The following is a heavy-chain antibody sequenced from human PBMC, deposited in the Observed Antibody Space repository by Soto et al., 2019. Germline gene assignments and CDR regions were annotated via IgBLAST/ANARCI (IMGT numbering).Heavy chain of an antibody. Sequence: SETLSLTCTVSGGSLSSNYWTWIRQPPGKGLEWIGYVYNSGSTNYNPSLKSRVTISEDTSKSQFSLKVNSMTAADTAVYYCARYRREAVAGYTLDNWGQGILVTVSS. V-gene: IGHV4-59*01. J-gene: IGHJ4*02. CDR2: VYNSGST. CDR1: GGSLSSNY. CDR3: ARYRREAVAGYTLDN. D-gene: IGHD6-13*01.